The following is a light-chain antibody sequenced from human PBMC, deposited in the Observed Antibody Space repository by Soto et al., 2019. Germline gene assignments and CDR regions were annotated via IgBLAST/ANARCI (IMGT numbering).Light chain of an antibody. CDR1: RSNIGAGYD. V-gene: IGLV1-40*01. Sequence: QSVLTQPPSVSGAPGQRVTISCTGSRSNIGAGYDVHWYQQLPGTAPKLLIYGNSNRPSGVPDRFSGSKSGTSASLAITGLQAEDEADYSCQSYDSTVVFGGGTQLTVL. CDR2: GNS. J-gene: IGLJ2*01. CDR3: QSYDSTVV.